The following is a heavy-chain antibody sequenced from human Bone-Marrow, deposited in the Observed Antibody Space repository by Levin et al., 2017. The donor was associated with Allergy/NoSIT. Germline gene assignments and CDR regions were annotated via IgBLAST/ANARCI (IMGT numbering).Heavy chain of an antibody. V-gene: IGHV3-9*01. D-gene: IGHD3-10*01. CDR2: ISGNSASI. CDR3: AKDTRDYYYGSGTYSNV. J-gene: IGHJ4*02. CDR1: GFNFDAHG. Sequence: SLKISCAASGFNFDAHGMHWVRQAPGKGLEWVSGISGNSASIGYADSVKGRFTISRDNAKNSLYLQMNSLRPEDTAFYYCAKDTRDYYYGSGTYSNVWGQGTLVTVSS.